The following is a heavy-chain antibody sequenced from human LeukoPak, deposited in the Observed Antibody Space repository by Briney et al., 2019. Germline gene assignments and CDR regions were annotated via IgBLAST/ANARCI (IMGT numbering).Heavy chain of an antibody. D-gene: IGHD5-18*01. CDR1: GFTFSSYS. Sequence: GSLRLSCAASGFTFSSYSMNWVRQAPGKGLESVSSISYNSGYINSADSVRGRFTISRDNAENSLYLQMNSLATEDTAVYCCARGYSAGGYYFDYWGQGTLVTVSS. V-gene: IGHV3-21*01. J-gene: IGHJ4*02. CDR3: ARGYSAGGYYFDY. CDR2: ISYNSGYI.